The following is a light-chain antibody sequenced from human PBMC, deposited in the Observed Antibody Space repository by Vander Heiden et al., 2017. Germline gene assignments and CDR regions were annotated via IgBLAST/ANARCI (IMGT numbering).Light chain of an antibody. Sequence: SYVLTPPPSVSVAPGKPARITCGGNKIGSKSVHWYQQKPGQAPVLVVYDNSDRPAGIPERFSGSNSGNTATLTISRVEAGDEADYYCQVWDSSSDHYVFGTGTKVTVL. J-gene: IGLJ1*01. V-gene: IGLV3-21*03. CDR3: QVWDSSSDHYV. CDR2: DNS. CDR1: KIGSKS.